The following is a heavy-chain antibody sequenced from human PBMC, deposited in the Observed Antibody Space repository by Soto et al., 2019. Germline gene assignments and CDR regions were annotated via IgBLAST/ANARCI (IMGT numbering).Heavy chain of an antibody. CDR1: GFTLNNYW. V-gene: IGHV3-74*01. Sequence: EVLLVESGGGVVQPGGSLRLSCAASGFTLNNYWMHWVRQAPGKGLEWVSRINIDGRSTTYADSVKGRFSISRDDAKNTLFLQMNSLRAEDTAVHYCARDWRSNRWYYFDSWGQGTLVTVSS. CDR3: ARDWRSNRWYYFDS. J-gene: IGHJ5*01. D-gene: IGHD2-2*01. CDR2: INIDGRST.